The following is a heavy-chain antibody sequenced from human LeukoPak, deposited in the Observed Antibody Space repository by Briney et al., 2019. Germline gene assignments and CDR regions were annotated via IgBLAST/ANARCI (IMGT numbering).Heavy chain of an antibody. CDR1: GGSISSSSYY. V-gene: IGHV4-39*01. J-gene: IGHJ4*02. CDR3: ARHIGSEYDFWSGYPDY. CDR2: IYYSGST. Sequence: SETLSLTCTVSGGSISSSSYYWGWIRQPPGKGLEWIGSIYYSGSTYYNPSLKSRVTISVDTSKNQFSLKLSSVTAADTAVYYCARHIGSEYDFWSGYPDYWGQGTLVTVSS. D-gene: IGHD3-3*01.